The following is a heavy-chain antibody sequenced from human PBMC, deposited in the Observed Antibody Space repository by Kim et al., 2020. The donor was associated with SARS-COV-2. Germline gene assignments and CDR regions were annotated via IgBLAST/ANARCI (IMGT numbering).Heavy chain of an antibody. J-gene: IGHJ4*02. Sequence: LSLTCAASGFTFSSYSMNWVRQAPGKGLEWVSSISSSSSYIYYADSVKGRFTISRDNAKNSLYLQMNSLRAEDTAVYYCARVITVTTSALDYWGQGT. CDR3: ARVITVTTSALDY. CDR1: GFTFSSYS. D-gene: IGHD4-17*01. V-gene: IGHV3-21*01. CDR2: ISSSSSYI.